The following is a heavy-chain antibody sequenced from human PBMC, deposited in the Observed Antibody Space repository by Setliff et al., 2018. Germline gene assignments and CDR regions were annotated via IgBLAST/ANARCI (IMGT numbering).Heavy chain of an antibody. CDR3: AREGFYCTNGVCYRPFDY. CDR2: IYSSGNT. CDR1: GDSIINYY. V-gene: IGHV4-4*08. Sequence: PSETLSLTCTVSGDSIINYYWSWIRQPPGKGLEWIGYIYSSGNTNYNPSLKSRVTISVATSKKQFSLNLNSVTAADTAVYYCAREGFYCTNGVCYRPFDYWGQGTLVTVSS. D-gene: IGHD2-8*01. J-gene: IGHJ4*02.